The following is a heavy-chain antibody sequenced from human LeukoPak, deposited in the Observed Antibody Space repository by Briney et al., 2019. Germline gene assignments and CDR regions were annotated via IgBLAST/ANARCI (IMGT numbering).Heavy chain of an antibody. D-gene: IGHD1-26*01. Sequence: GGSLRLSCAASGFIFSNYGMNWVRQAPGKGLEWVAAISASGSATSYADSVRGRFTISRDNSKSTTYLQMNSLRAEDTAVYYCAKDHLGLNWFDPWGQGTLVTVSS. V-gene: IGHV3-23*01. CDR3: AKDHLGLNWFDP. J-gene: IGHJ5*02. CDR2: ISASGSAT. CDR1: GFIFSNYG.